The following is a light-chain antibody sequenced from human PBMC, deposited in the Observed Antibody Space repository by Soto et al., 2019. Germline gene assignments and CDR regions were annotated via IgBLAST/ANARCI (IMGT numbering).Light chain of an antibody. CDR2: SNN. V-gene: IGLV1-44*01. J-gene: IGLJ2*01. CDR3: AAWDDSLNGVI. CDR1: TSNIGSNT. Sequence: QSVLTQPPSASGTPGQRVTFSCSGSTSNIGSNTVNWYQQLPGTAPKLLIYSNNQRPSGVPDRFSGSKSGTSASLAISGLQSVDETDYYCAAWDDSLNGVIFGGGTKLTVL.